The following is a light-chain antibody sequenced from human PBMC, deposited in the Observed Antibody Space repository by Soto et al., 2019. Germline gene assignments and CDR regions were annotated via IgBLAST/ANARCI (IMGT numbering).Light chain of an antibody. J-gene: IGKJ5*01. CDR3: KQYNNWLIT. Sequence: EIVMTQSPATLSVSPGERATLSCRASQSVSSNLAWYQQKPGQAPRLLIYGASTWATGIPARFSGSGSGTEFTLTIRSLQSEDFAVYYCKQYNNWLITFGQGTRLENK. CDR2: GAS. CDR1: QSVSSN. V-gene: IGKV3-15*01.